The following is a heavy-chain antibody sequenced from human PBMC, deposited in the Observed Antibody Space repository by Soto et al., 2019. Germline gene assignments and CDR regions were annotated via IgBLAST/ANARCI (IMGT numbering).Heavy chain of an antibody. D-gene: IGHD4-17*01. Sequence: QVQLQESGPGLVKPSQTLSLTCTVSGGSISSGDYYWSWIRQPPGKGLEWIGYIYYSGSTYYNPSLSRRVTQSVDTSNNQFSLKLSSVTAADTAVYYCARDYGRRGYFDLWGRGTLVTVSS. CDR3: ARDYGRRGYFDL. V-gene: IGHV4-30-4*01. CDR2: IYYSGST. J-gene: IGHJ2*01. CDR1: GGSISSGDYY.